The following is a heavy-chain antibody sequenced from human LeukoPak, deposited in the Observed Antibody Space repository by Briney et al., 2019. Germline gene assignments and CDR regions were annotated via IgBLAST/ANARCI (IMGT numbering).Heavy chain of an antibody. Sequence: GGFLRLSCAASGFTFGTYWMHWVRQAPGKGLVWVARVNSDGRSTSYAESVQGRFVMTRDNAKNTVYLQMNSLRVEDTAVYFCARDIWGDRDGFFEYWGQGTLVTVSS. D-gene: IGHD5-24*01. CDR1: GFTFGTYW. J-gene: IGHJ4*02. CDR2: VNSDGRST. CDR3: ARDIWGDRDGFFEY. V-gene: IGHV3-74*01.